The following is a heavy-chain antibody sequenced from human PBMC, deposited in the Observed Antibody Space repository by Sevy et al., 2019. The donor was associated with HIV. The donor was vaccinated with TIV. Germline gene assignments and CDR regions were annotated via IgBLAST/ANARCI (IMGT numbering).Heavy chain of an antibody. CDR3: ARAGTTGMTYYYYGMDV. V-gene: IGHV3-21*01. Sequence: GGSLRLSCAASGFTFSSYSINWDRQAPGKGLEWVSSISTSSSYIYYADSVKGRFTISRDNARNSVYLQVNSLRAEDTAVYYCARAGTTGMTYYYYGMDVWGQGTTVTVSS. D-gene: IGHD1-1*01. J-gene: IGHJ6*02. CDR1: GFTFSSYS. CDR2: ISTSSSYI.